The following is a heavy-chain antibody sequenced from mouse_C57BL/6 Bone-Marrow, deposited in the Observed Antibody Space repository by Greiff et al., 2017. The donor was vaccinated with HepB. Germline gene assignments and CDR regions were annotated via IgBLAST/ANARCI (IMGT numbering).Heavy chain of an antibody. CDR2: IYPRSGNT. Sequence: VQGVESGAELARPGASVKLSCKASGYTFTSYGISWVKQRTGQGLEWIGEIYPRSGNTYYNEKFKGKATLTADKSSSTAYMELRSLTSEDSAVYFCARRDHYDYDAGFAYWGQGTLVTVSA. V-gene: IGHV1-81*01. D-gene: IGHD2-4*01. CDR1: GYTFTSYG. J-gene: IGHJ3*01. CDR3: ARRDHYDYDAGFAY.